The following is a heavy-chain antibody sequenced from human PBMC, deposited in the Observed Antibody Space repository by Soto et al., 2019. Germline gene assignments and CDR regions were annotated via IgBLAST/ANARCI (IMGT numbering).Heavy chain of an antibody. D-gene: IGHD3-22*01. CDR2: ISYDGSNK. J-gene: IGHJ4*02. CDR3: ARSMIVVAYFDY. CDR1: GFTFSSYA. Sequence: QVQLVESGGGVVQPGRSLRLSCAASGFTFSSYAMHWVRQAPGKGLEWVAVISYDGSNKYYADSVKGRFTISRDNSKNTLYLRMNSLRAEDTAVYYCARSMIVVAYFDYWGQGTLVTVSS. V-gene: IGHV3-30-3*01.